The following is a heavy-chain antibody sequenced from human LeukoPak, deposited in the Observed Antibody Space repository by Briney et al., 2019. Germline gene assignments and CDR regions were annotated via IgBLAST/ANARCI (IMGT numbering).Heavy chain of an antibody. CDR3: ARVRYSSFFDY. CDR2: IYYSGST. D-gene: IGHD6-19*01. V-gene: IGHV4-31*03. Sequence: SETLSLTCTVSGGSISSSGYYWSWIRQHPGKGLEWIGYIYYSGSTYYNPSLKSRVTISVDTSKNQFSLKLSSVTAADTAVYYCARVRYSSFFDYWGQGTLVTVSS. J-gene: IGHJ4*02. CDR1: GGSISSSGYY.